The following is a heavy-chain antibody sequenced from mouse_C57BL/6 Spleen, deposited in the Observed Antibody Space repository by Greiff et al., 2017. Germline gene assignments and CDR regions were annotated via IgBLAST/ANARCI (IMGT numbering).Heavy chain of an antibody. CDR3: ARHEYDCGSSYVGAMDY. CDR1: GYTFTEYT. Sequence: QVQLQQSGAELVKPGASVKLSCKASGYTFTEYTIHWVKQRSGQGLEWIGWFYPGSGSIKYNEKFKDKATLTADKSSSTVYRELIRLTSVVTAIYYGARHEYDCGSSYVGAMDYGGQGTSGTVSS. D-gene: IGHD1-1*01. CDR2: FYPGSGSI. V-gene: IGHV1-62-2*01. J-gene: IGHJ4*01.